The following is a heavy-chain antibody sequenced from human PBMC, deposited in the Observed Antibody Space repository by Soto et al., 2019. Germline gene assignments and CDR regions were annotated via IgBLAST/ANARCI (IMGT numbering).Heavy chain of an antibody. Sequence: PGWSLRLSCAASGFTFSSYAMSWVRQPPGQGLEWIGEIYRTGSTNYNPPLKSRVTISLDKSENQFSLKVTSLTAADTAVYYCASRDPGTSVDYGGQGPLVTVSS. CDR3: ASRDPGTSVDY. CDR1: GFTFSSYAM. V-gene: IGHV4-4*02. D-gene: IGHD1-7*01. J-gene: IGHJ4*02. CDR2: IYRTGST.